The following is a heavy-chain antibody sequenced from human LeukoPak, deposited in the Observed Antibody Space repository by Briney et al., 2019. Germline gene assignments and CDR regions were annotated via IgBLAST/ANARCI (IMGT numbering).Heavy chain of an antibody. J-gene: IGHJ4*02. CDR2: ISYDGNNK. CDR3: ARAVVGSGWYHFDY. Sequence: GGSLRLSCAASGFTFSSYAMHWVRQAPGKGLEWVAVISYDGNNKYYADSVKGRFTISRDNSKNTLYLQMNSLRAEDTAVYYCARAVVGSGWYHFDYWGQGTLVTVSS. V-gene: IGHV3-30-3*01. CDR1: GFTFSSYA. D-gene: IGHD6-19*01.